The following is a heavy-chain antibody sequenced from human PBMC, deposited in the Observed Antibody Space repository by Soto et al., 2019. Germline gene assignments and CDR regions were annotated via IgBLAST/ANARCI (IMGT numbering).Heavy chain of an antibody. CDR2: ISSSSSTI. J-gene: IGHJ6*02. Sequence: GGSLRLSCAASGFTFSSYSMNWVRQAPGKGLEWVSYISSSSSTIYYADTVKGRFTISREHAKNSLYLQMNGLRDEDTSVYYAARGFRLDENRPIVGATRRYYYYYGMDVWGQGTTVTVSS. CDR3: ARGFRLDENRPIVGATRRYYYYYGMDV. D-gene: IGHD1-26*01. CDR1: GFTFSSYS. V-gene: IGHV3-48*02.